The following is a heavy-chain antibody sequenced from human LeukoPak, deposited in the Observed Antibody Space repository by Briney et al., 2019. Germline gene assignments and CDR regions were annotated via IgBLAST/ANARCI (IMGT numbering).Heavy chain of an antibody. J-gene: IGHJ6*02. D-gene: IGHD3-10*01. CDR3: ATALYGSGSYRLTPGYYCYGMDV. Sequence: GASVKVSCKVSGYTLTELSMHWVRQAPGKGLEWMGGFDPEDGETIYAQKFQGRVTMTEDTSTDTAYMELSSLRSEDTAVYYCATALYGSGSYRLTPGYYCYGMDVWGQGTTVTVSS. CDR2: FDPEDGET. V-gene: IGHV1-24*01. CDR1: GYTLTELS.